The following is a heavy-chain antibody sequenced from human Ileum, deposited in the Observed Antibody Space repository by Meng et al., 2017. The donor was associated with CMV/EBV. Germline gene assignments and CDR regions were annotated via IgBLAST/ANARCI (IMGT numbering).Heavy chain of an antibody. Sequence: SETLSLTCTVSGGSISSTNYYWGWIRQPPGKRLEWIASIYNSGNTYYNPSLKSRVTISVDTSKNQFSLNLRSVTAADTAVYYCARGGTVILGYWGQGTLVTVSS. CDR3: ARGGTVILGY. CDR1: GGSISSTNYY. D-gene: IGHD4-17*01. J-gene: IGHJ4*02. CDR2: IYNSGNT. V-gene: IGHV4-39*07.